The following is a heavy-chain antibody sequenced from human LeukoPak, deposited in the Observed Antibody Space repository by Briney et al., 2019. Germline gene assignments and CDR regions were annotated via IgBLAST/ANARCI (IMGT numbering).Heavy chain of an antibody. CDR3: ATDGAGFDT. J-gene: IGHJ5*02. CDR1: GFTFNDYY. V-gene: IGHV3-11*01. Sequence: GGSLRLSCAVSGFTFNDYYMSWIRQAPGKGLEWLSYINIGGTNTHYADSVKGRFTISRDNAKKSLYLEMNNVKAEDTAVYYCATDGAGFDTWGQGVLVTAAS. CDR2: INIGGTNT.